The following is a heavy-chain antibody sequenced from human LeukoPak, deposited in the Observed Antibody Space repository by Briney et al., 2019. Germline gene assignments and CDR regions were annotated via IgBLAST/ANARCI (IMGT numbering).Heavy chain of an antibody. V-gene: IGHV6-1*01. CDR3: AREKTYYYDSSGSYYFDY. CDR2: PYYRSKWYN. CDR1: GDSVSSNSAA. J-gene: IGHJ4*02. Sequence: SQTLSLTCAISGDSVSSNSAAWNWIRQSPSRGLEWLGRPYYRSKWYNDYAVSVKSLITINPDTSKNQFSLQLNSVTPEDTAVYYCAREKTYYYDSSGSYYFDYWGQGTLVTVSS. D-gene: IGHD3-22*01.